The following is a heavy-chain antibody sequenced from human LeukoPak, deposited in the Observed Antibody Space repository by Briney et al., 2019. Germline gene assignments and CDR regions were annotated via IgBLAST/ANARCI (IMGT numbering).Heavy chain of an antibody. D-gene: IGHD1-14*01. Sequence: GGSLRLSCAASGFTVTDNYMNWVRQSTGKGLEWVSVIYGGGDTNYADSVKGLFTISRDNSKNTLYLQMSSLRAEDTAVYYCAQLLDDNPIRWYFALWGRGTLVTVSS. CDR1: GFTVTDNY. V-gene: IGHV3-53*01. CDR2: IYGGGDT. CDR3: AQLLDDNPIRWYFAL. J-gene: IGHJ2*01.